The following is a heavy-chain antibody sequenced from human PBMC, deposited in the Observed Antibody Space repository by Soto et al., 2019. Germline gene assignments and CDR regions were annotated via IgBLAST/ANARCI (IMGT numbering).Heavy chain of an antibody. CDR2: IIPIFGTA. CDR3: ARDRHVPVKWELRQLYYYDGMDV. CDR1: GGTFSSYA. D-gene: IGHD1-26*01. Sequence: QVQLVQSGAEVKKPGSSVKVSCKASGGTFSSYAISWVRQAPGQGLEWMGGIIPIFGTANYAQKFQGRVTTTADKSKSTAYMELSSLRYEDTAVYYCARDRHVPVKWELRQLYYYDGMDVGGQGTTVTVA. J-gene: IGHJ6*02. V-gene: IGHV1-69*06.